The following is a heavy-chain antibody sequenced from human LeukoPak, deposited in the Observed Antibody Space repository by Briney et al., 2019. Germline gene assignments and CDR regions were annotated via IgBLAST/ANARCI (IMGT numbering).Heavy chain of an antibody. CDR2: IYTSGST. CDR3: ARGLGLLSGYYYDSPHYYFDY. J-gene: IGHJ4*02. Sequence: SETLSLTCTVSGGSISSYYWSWIRQAAGKGLEWIWRIYTSGSTNYNPSLKSRVTMSVDTSKNQFSLKLSSVAAADTAVYYCARGLGLLSGYYYDSPHYYFDYWGQGTLVTVSS. D-gene: IGHD3-22*01. CDR1: GGSISSYY. V-gene: IGHV4-4*07.